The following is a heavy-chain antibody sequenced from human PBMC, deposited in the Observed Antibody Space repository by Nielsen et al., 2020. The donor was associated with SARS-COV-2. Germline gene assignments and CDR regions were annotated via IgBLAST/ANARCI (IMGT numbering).Heavy chain of an antibody. J-gene: IGHJ2*01. Sequence: GGSLRLSCAASGFTFSNAWMSWVRQAPGKGLEWVGRIKSKTDGGTTDYAAPVKGRFTISRDDSKNTLYLQMNSLKTEDTAVYYCTTGGWNYGWYFDLWGRGTLVTVSS. D-gene: IGHD1-7*01. CDR1: GFTFSNAW. V-gene: IGHV3-15*01. CDR3: TTGGWNYGWYFDL. CDR2: IKSKTDGGTT.